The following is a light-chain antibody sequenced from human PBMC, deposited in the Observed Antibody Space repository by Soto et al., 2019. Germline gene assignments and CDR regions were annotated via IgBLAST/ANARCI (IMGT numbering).Light chain of an antibody. J-gene: IGLJ2*01. CDR1: SSNIGSNA. CDR3: AAWDGSLNGVV. Sequence: QSVLTQPPSASGTPGQRVTISCSGSSSNIGSNAVNWYQQLPGTAPKLLIYTNNHRPSGVPDRFSGSKSGTSASLAISGLQSEDEADYYCAAWDGSLNGVVFGGGTKLTFL. V-gene: IGLV1-44*01. CDR2: TNN.